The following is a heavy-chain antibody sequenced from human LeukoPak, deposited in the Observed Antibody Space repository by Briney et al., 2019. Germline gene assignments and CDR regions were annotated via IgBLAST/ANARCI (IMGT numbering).Heavy chain of an antibody. CDR2: IYYSGST. D-gene: IGHD2-15*01. CDR1: GGSISSGDYY. V-gene: IGHV4-30-4*08. J-gene: IGHJ4*02. CDR3: ARDLRSGRAFDY. Sequence: SETLSLTCTVSGGSISSGDYYWRWIRQPPGKGLEWIGYIYYSGSTYYNPSLKSRVTISVDTSKNQFSLKLSSVTAADTAVYYCARDLRSGRAFDYWGQGTLVTVSS.